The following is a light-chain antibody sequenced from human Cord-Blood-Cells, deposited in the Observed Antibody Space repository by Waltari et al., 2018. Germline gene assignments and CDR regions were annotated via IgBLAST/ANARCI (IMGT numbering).Light chain of an antibody. CDR1: SLRSYY. J-gene: IGLJ2*01. CDR3: NSRDSSGNHVV. Sequence: SSELTHDPAVSVALGQTVRITCQGDSLRSYYASWDQQKPGQAPVLVIYGKNNRPPGIPDRFSGSSSGNTASLTITGAQAEDEADYYCNSRDSSGNHVVFGGGTKLTVL. V-gene: IGLV3-19*01. CDR2: GKN.